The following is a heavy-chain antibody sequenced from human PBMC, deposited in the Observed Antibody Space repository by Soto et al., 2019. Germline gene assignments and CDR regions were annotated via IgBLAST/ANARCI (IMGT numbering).Heavy chain of an antibody. CDR1: GYTFTNYA. J-gene: IGHJ4*02. CDR3: ARWGSGSDY. CDR2: INGGNGNT. Sequence: QVQLVQSGAEEKKPGASVKVSCKASGYTFTNYAMHWVRQAPGQGLEWMVWINGGNGNTRYSQKFQGRLTISRDTSASTAYMELSSLRSEDTAVYYCARWGSGSDYWGQGTLVTVSS. V-gene: IGHV1-3*05. D-gene: IGHD3-22*01.